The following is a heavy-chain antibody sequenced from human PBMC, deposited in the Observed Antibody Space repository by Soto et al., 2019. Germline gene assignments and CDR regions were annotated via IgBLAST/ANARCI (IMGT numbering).Heavy chain of an antibody. CDR3: SSFHLGSGGYNWFDP. D-gene: IGHD6-19*01. J-gene: IGHJ5*02. Sequence: VQLVESGGGLVKPGGSLRLSCAASGFTVSDYYMSWTRQAPGKGLEWVSYISSSCTTISYADSVKGRFTISRDNAKNSLYLQMNSLRAEDTAVYYCSSFHLGSGGYNWFDPWGQGTLVTVCS. CDR1: GFTVSDYY. CDR2: ISSSCTTI. V-gene: IGHV3-11*01.